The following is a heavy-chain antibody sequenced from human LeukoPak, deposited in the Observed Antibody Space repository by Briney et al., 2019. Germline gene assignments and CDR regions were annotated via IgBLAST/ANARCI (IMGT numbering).Heavy chain of an antibody. V-gene: IGHV4-38-2*02. CDR2: IYHSGSS. J-gene: IGHJ6*03. Sequence: SETLSLTCSVSGYSISSGFYWGWIRQPPGKGLEWIGSIYHSGSSYYNPSLKSRVTISVDTSKNHFSLKLSSVTAADTAVYYCARGRRGPYGSGSYYYYYYYYMDVWGKGTTVTVSS. D-gene: IGHD3-10*01. CDR1: GYSISSGFY. CDR3: ARGRRGPYGSGSYYYYYYYYMDV.